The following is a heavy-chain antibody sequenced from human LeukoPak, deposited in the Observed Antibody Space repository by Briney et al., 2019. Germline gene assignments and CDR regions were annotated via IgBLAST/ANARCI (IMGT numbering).Heavy chain of an antibody. CDR3: ARGGSIVGATPHDAFDI. J-gene: IGHJ3*02. V-gene: IGHV4-59*07. CDR1: GVSISTSY. D-gene: IGHD1-26*01. CDR2: IHYSGDT. Sequence: SDTLSLTCSVSGVSISTSYWSWIRQPPGKGLEWIGYIHYSGDTNYNPSLKSRVAISVDTSKNQVSLRLSSVTAADTAVYYCARGGSIVGATPHDAFDIWGQGTVVTVS.